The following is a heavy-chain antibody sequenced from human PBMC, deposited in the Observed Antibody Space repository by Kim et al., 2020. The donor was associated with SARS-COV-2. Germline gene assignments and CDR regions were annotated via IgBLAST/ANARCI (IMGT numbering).Heavy chain of an antibody. V-gene: IGHV4-4*07. J-gene: IGHJ3*02. CDR2: VSTSGTT. D-gene: IGHD6-13*01. CDR1: GGSISTHY. Sequence: SETLSLTCSVSGGSISTHYWSWIRQPAGKGLEWIGRVSTSGTTNHNPSLNSRVTLSVDTSKNQFPLSLTSATAADTAVYYCAGEMSSRWYSSDAFEIWGQGPIVTVPS. CDR3: AGEMSSRWYSSDAFEI.